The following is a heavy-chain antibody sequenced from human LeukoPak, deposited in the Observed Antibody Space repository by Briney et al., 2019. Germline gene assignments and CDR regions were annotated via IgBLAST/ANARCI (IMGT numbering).Heavy chain of an antibody. J-gene: IGHJ4*02. CDR3: ARGRKSPINYSGSYDY. V-gene: IGHV4-39*07. D-gene: IGHD1-26*01. Sequence: SETLSLTCTVSGGSISSSSYYWSWIRQPPGKGLEWIGEINHSGSTNYNPSLKSRVTISVDTSKNQFSLKLSSVTAADTAVYYCARGRKSPINYSGSYDYWGQGTLVTVSS. CDR2: INHSGST. CDR1: GGSISSSSYY.